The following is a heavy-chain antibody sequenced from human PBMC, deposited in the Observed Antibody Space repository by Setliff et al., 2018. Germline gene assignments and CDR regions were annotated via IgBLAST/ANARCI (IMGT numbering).Heavy chain of an antibody. D-gene: IGHD3-3*01. CDR3: ARLVSGYDFWSGYWNYYYYYYMDV. CDR2: VYDSGTT. Sequence: SETLSLTCTVPGGSISSISYYWGWIRQPPGKGLEWIGTVYDSGTTYYNPSLKSRATVIVDTSKNQFSLRLSSVTAADTAVYYCARLVSGYDFWSGYWNYYYYYYMDVWGKGTTVTVSS. V-gene: IGHV4-39*07. CDR1: GGSISSISYY. J-gene: IGHJ6*03.